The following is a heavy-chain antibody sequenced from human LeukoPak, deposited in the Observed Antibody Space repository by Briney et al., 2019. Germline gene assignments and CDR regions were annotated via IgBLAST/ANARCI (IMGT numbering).Heavy chain of an antibody. D-gene: IGHD3-3*01. CDR1: GFAFSSYA. CDR3: AKEASWSNDY. V-gene: IGHV3-23*01. J-gene: IGHJ4*02. Sequence: GGSLRLSCAASGFAFSSYAMSWVRQAPGKGREWVSAINGNGGSTCYADSVKGRFTVSRDNSKDPLYLQMNSLRAEDKAVYYCAKEASWSNDYWGQGTLVTVS. CDR2: INGNGGST.